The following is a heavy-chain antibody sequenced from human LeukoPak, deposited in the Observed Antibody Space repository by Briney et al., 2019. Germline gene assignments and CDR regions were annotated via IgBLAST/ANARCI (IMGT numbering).Heavy chain of an antibody. CDR2: TYYRSKWYN. D-gene: IGHD2-2*01. Sequence: SQTLSLTCAISGDSVSSNSAAWNWIRQSPSRGLEWLGRTYYRSKWYNDYAVSVKSRITINPDTSKNQFSLQLNSVTPEDTAVYYCARAVPAAMVPHYGMDVWGQGTTVTVSS. V-gene: IGHV6-1*01. CDR1: GDSVSSNSAA. J-gene: IGHJ6*02. CDR3: ARAVPAAMVPHYGMDV.